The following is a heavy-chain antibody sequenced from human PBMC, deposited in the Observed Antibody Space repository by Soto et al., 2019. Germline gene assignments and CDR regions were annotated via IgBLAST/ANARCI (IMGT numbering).Heavy chain of an antibody. CDR3: ASSRRYPHYFDY. D-gene: IGHD1-1*01. J-gene: IGHJ4*02. CDR1: GGSISSYY. Sequence: QVQLQESGPGLVKPSETLSLTCTVSGGSISSYYWSWIRQPPGKGLEWIGYIYYSGSTNYNPSLKSRVTTSVDTSKNQCSLKLSSVTAADTAVYYCASSRRYPHYFDYWGQGTLVTVSS. V-gene: IGHV4-59*01. CDR2: IYYSGST.